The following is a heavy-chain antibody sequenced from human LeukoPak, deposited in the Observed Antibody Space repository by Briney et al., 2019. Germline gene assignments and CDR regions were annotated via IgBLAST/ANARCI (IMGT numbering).Heavy chain of an antibody. Sequence: KPSETLSLTCTVSGGSISSSSYYWGWIRQPPGKGLEWIGSIYYSGSTYYNPSLKSRVTISVDTSKNQFSLKLNSVTAADTAVYYCARGVDWNYVFGYFHHWGQGTLVTVSS. J-gene: IGHJ1*01. CDR1: GGSISSSSYY. D-gene: IGHD1-7*01. CDR3: ARGVDWNYVFGYFHH. V-gene: IGHV4-39*07. CDR2: IYYSGST.